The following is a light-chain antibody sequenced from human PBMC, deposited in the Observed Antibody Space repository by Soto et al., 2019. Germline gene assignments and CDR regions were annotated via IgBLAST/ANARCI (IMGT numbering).Light chain of an antibody. V-gene: IGKV3-20*01. CDR1: QSIHTS. CDR2: GAS. J-gene: IGKJ1*01. CDR3: HQYGSSSWT. Sequence: VLTQSPATLSLSPGERATLSCRASQSIHTSLAWYQQKPGQAPSLLIYGASSRATGIPDRFSGSGSGTDLTITISRLEPEDFEVYYCHQYGSSSWTFGQGTKVDIK.